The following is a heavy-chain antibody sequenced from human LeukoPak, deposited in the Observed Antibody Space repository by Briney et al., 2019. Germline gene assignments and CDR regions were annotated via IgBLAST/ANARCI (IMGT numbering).Heavy chain of an antibody. CDR1: GYRSTNYW. V-gene: IGHV5-51*01. J-gene: IGHJ4*02. CDR2: IYPGDSDT. CDR3: ASSRYYYDSSGHLFHY. Sequence: GESLKISCKGSGYRSTNYWIAWVRQLHGKGLEWMGTIYPGDSDTRYSPSFQGQVTFSADMSISTAYLQWDGLRASDTAMYYCASSRYYYDSSGHLFHYWGQGTLVTVSS. D-gene: IGHD3-22*01.